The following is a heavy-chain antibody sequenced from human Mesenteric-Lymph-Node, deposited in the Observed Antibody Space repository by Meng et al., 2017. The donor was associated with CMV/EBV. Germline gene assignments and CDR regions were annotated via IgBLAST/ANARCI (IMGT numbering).Heavy chain of an antibody. CDR3: AREGGGPNWFDP. V-gene: IGHV1-2*02. J-gene: IGHJ5*02. Sequence: ASVKVSCKASGYTFTGYYMHWVRQAPGQGLEWMGWIDPNSGGTNYAQKFQGRVTMTRDTSISTAYMELSRLRSEDTAVYYCAREGGGPNWFDPWGQGTLVTVSS. CDR2: IDPNSGGT. CDR1: GYTFTGYY. D-gene: IGHD3-16*01.